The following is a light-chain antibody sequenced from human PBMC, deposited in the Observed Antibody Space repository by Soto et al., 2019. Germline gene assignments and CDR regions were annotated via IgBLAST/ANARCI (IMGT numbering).Light chain of an antibody. CDR1: SSNIGRNT. CDR3: ATWDDCLNGPV. V-gene: IGLV1-44*01. Sequence: QSVLTQPPSASGTPGQRVTISCSGSSSNIGRNTVNWYQQLPGTAPKLLIHGNNQRPSGVPDRFSGSKSGTAASLAISGLQSEDEADYYCATWDDCLNGPVFGGGTKLTVL. J-gene: IGLJ2*01. CDR2: GNN.